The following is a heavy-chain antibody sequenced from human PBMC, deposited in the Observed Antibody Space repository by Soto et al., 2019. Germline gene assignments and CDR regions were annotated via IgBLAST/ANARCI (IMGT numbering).Heavy chain of an antibody. Sequence: PGGSLRLSCAASGFTFSSYAMSWVRQAPGKGLEWVSAISGSGGSTYYADSVKGRFTISRDNSKNTLYLQMNSLRAEDTAVYYCAKDGIVLRFLEWLLQECFWDYWGQGTLVTVSS. V-gene: IGHV3-23*01. CDR3: AKDGIVLRFLEWLLQECFWDY. CDR1: GFTFSSYA. CDR2: ISGSGGST. J-gene: IGHJ4*02. D-gene: IGHD3-3*01.